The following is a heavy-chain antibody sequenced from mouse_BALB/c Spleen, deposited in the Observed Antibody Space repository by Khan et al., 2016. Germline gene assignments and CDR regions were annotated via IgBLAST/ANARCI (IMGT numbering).Heavy chain of an antibody. D-gene: IGHD1-1*01. Sequence: QIQLVQSGPAPKKPGETVKISCKASGYTFTNFGINWVRQAPGKGLEWMDWITTNTGETTYADDYKGRVAFSWETSASTAYLQINNLTNEDTSTYFCATVITPLIATMRHFWGQGSTLTVSS. CDR2: ITTNTGET. CDR3: ATVITPLIATMRHF. CDR1: GYTFTNFG. V-gene: IGHV9-3-1*01. J-gene: IGHJ2*01.